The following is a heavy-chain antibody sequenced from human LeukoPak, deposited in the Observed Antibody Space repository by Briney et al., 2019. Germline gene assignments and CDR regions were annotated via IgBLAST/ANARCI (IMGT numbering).Heavy chain of an antibody. J-gene: IGHJ4*02. D-gene: IGHD3-10*01. CDR2: INHSGST. Sequence: SETLSLTCTVSGGSISSSSYYWGWIRQPPGKGLEWIGEINHSGSTNYNPSLKSRVTISVDTSKNQFSLKLSSVTAADTAVYYCRTYYYGSGSYRHFDNSGQGTLVTVSS. CDR3: RTYYYGSGSYRHFDN. V-gene: IGHV4-39*07. CDR1: GGSISSSSYY.